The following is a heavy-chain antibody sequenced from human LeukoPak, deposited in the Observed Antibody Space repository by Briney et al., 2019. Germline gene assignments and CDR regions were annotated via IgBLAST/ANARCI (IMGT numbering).Heavy chain of an antibody. D-gene: IGHD3-9*01. CDR2: IYATGIS. J-gene: IGHJ4*02. V-gene: IGHV4-61*02. Sequence: SETLSLTCTVSGGSISSGSDYWSWIRQPAGKGLEWIGRIYATGISDYNPSLKSRVTISVDTSKNQFSLKLTSVTAADTAVYYCASLRILTGYPIDYFDYWGQGTLVTVSS. CDR1: GGSISSGSDY. CDR3: ASLRILTGYPIDYFDY.